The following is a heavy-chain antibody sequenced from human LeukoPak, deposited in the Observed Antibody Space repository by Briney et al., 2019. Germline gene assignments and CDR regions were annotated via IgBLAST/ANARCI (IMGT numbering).Heavy chain of an antibody. Sequence: GGSLRLSCAASGFTFSSHWMSWVRQAPGKGLEWVATIKQDGSDKYYVDSVKGRFIVSRDNAKNSLFLQMNSLRAEDTAVYYCARDDYPYYYYGMDVWGQGTTVTVSS. CDR1: GFTFSSHW. CDR3: ARDDYPYYYYGMDV. CDR2: IKQDGSDK. J-gene: IGHJ6*02. V-gene: IGHV3-7*01. D-gene: IGHD4-11*01.